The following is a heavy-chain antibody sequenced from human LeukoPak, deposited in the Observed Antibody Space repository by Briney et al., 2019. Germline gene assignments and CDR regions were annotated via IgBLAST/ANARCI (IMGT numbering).Heavy chain of an antibody. CDR3: AREKRGSLDY. J-gene: IGHJ4*02. V-gene: IGHV1-2*06. Sequence: ASVKVSCNTFGYNFYDADSHLHWVRQAPGQGLEWMGRIDPRSGGTTYAQNLQGRVTMTWDTSITTGYMSLTTLRSVDTAPYYCAREKRGSLDYWGQGTPVVV. CDR2: IDPRSGGT. D-gene: IGHD1-1*01. CDR1: GYNFYDADSH.